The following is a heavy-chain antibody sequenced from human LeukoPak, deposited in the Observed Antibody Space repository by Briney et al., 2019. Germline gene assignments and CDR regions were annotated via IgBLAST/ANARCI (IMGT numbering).Heavy chain of an antibody. J-gene: IGHJ4*02. CDR2: INPNSGGT. Sequence: ASVKVSCKASGYTFTGYYMHWVRQAPGQGLEWMGWINPNSGGTNYAQKFQGRVTMTRDTSISTAYMGLSRLRSDDTAVYYCAATKRYSSSWYGTLDYWGQGTLVTVSS. D-gene: IGHD6-13*01. V-gene: IGHV1-2*02. CDR3: AATKRYSSSWYGTLDY. CDR1: GYTFTGYY.